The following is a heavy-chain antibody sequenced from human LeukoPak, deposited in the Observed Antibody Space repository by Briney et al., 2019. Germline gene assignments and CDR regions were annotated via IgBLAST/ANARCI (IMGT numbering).Heavy chain of an antibody. D-gene: IGHD3-10*01. CDR1: GFTFSSYV. V-gene: IGHV3-30*02. CDR3: AKEGDYCGSGSYRDGFDI. CDR2: IRYDGSNK. J-gene: IGHJ3*02. Sequence: PGGSLRLSCAASGFTFSSYVMHWVRQAPGKGLEWVAFIRYDGSNKYYSDSVKGRFTISRDNSKNTLYLQMNSLRPEDTAVYYCAKEGDYCGSGSYRDGFDIWGQGTRATVSP.